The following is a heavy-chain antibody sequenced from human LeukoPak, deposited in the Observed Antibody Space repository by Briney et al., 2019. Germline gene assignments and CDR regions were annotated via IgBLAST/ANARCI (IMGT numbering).Heavy chain of an antibody. CDR2: INAGNGNT. V-gene: IGHV1-3*01. CDR1: GYTFTSYA. D-gene: IGHD1-26*01. Sequence: ASVKVSCKASGYTFTSYAMHWVRQAPGQRLEWMGWINAGNGNTKYSQKFQGRVTITRDTSASTAYMELSSLRSEDTAVYYCAKASIVGATTAIDYWGQGTLVTVSS. CDR3: AKASIVGATTAIDY. J-gene: IGHJ4*02.